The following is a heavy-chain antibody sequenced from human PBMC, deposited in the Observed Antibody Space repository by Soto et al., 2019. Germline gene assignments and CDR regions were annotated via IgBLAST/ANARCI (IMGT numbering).Heavy chain of an antibody. CDR2: IYPGDSDT. J-gene: IGHJ4*02. D-gene: IGHD6-19*01. Sequence: PGESLKISCKGSGYSFTSYWIGWVRQMPGKGLEWMGIIYPGDSDTRYSPSFQGQVTISADKSISTAYLQWSSLKASDTAMYYCARPIISSGWSYLEQYYFDYWGQGTLVTVSS. V-gene: IGHV5-51*01. CDR1: GYSFTSYW. CDR3: ARPIISSGWSYLEQYYFDY.